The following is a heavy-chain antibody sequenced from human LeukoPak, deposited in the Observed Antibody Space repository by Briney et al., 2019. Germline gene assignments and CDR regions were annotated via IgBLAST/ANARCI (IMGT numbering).Heavy chain of an antibody. V-gene: IGHV1-8*01. CDR1: GYTFTSYD. Sequence: ASVKVSCKASGYTFTSYDINWVRQATGQGLEWMGWMNPNSGNTGYAQKFQGRVTMTRNTSISTAYMELSSLRSEDTAVYYCARGSDYPNYYYYMDVWGKGTTVTISS. CDR3: ARGSDYPNYYYYMDV. CDR2: MNPNSGNT. J-gene: IGHJ6*03. D-gene: IGHD4-11*01.